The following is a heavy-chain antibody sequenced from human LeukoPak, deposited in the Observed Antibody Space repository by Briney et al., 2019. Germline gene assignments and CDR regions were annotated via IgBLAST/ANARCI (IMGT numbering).Heavy chain of an antibody. CDR2: MNPNSGNT. CDR1: GYTFTSYD. CDR3: ARVGDTFGGVVDY. Sequence: ASVKVSCKASGYTFTSYDINWVRQAPGQGLEWMGWMNPNSGNTGYAQKFQGRVTMTRNTSISTAYMELSSLRSEDTAVYYCARVGDTFGGVVDYWGQGTLVTVSS. D-gene: IGHD3-16*01. V-gene: IGHV1-8*01. J-gene: IGHJ4*02.